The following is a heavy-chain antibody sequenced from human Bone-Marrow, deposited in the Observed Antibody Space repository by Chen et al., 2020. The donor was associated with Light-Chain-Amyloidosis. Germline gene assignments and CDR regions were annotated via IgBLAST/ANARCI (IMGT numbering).Heavy chain of an antibody. CDR1: DGSIKSGDYY. CDR3: SIRIAVPRATAET. J-gene: IGHJ5*01. Sequence: QLQLQESGPGLGKPSETLALTCTVSDGSIKSGDYYWGWLRQSPGKRLEWIGSLYYSGAAFYNPSLRSRVTISLATSKHLLSLRLTSVTAADTAVYYCSIRIAVPRATAETSGHGTLVPVSS. CDR2: LYYSGAA. V-gene: IGHV4-39*02. D-gene: IGHD6-19*01.